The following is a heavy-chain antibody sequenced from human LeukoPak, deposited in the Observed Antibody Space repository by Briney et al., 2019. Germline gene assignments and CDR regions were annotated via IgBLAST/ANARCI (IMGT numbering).Heavy chain of an antibody. CDR1: GGSVSGYY. Sequence: SETLSLTCVVSGGSVSGYYWGWIRQPPGRGLEWIGYVYYSGSTNYNPSFKSRITISVDTSRNQFSLQLSSVTAADTAVYYCARIHRYCSGGACYVLGNWGQGTLVAVSS. CDR3: ARIHRYCSGGACYVLGN. J-gene: IGHJ4*02. D-gene: IGHD2-15*01. CDR2: VYYSGST. V-gene: IGHV4-59*02.